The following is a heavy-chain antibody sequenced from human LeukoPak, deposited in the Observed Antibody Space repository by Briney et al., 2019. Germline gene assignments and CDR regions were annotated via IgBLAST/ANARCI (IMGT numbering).Heavy chain of an antibody. V-gene: IGHV1-2*02. D-gene: IGHD6-19*01. CDR2: INPNSGGT. CDR3: ARGSPSVIAVAGTVLKSGLDY. Sequence: GASVKVSCKASGYTFTGYYMHWVRQAPGQGLEWMGWINPNSGGTNYAQKFQGRVTMTRDTSISTAYMELSRLRSDDTAVYYCARGSPSVIAVAGTVLKSGLDYWGQGTLVTVSS. J-gene: IGHJ4*02. CDR1: GYTFTGYY.